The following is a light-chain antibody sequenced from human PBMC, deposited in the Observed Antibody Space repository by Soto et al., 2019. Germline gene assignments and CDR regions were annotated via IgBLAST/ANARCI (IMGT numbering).Light chain of an antibody. CDR3: QQYNSYWT. Sequence: DIQMTQSPSTLSASVGDRVTITCRASQSISSWLAWYQQKPGKAPKLLIYKASSLESGVPSRFSGSGSGTEFTLTISSLQPDDFATYSCQQYNSYWTFGQGTKV. CDR2: KAS. J-gene: IGKJ1*01. CDR1: QSISSW. V-gene: IGKV1-5*03.